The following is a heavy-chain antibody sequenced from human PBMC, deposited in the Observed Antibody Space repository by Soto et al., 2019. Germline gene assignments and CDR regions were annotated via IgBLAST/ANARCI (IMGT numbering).Heavy chain of an antibody. CDR3: AKGDSSGYGMDV. CDR2: ISYDGSNK. J-gene: IGHJ6*02. Sequence: QVQLVESGGGVVQPGRSLRLSCAASGFTFSSYGMHWVRQAPGKGLEWVAVISYDGSNKYYADSVKGRFTISRENSKNTLYLQMNSLRAEDTAVYYCAKGDSSGYGMDVWGQGTTVTVSS. CDR1: GFTFSSYG. V-gene: IGHV3-30*18. D-gene: IGHD3-22*01.